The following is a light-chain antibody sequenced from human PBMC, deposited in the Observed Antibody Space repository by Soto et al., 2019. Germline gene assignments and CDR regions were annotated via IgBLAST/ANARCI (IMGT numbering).Light chain of an antibody. J-gene: IGLJ1*01. CDR1: STDVGGYNY. CDR3: CAYAGAFVYV. V-gene: IGLV2-11*01. CDR2: EIT. Sequence: QSALTQPRSVSGSPGQSVTISCTGTSTDVGGYNYVSWYQCHPGKAPKLLIYEITERPSGVPDRFSGSRSGNTASLTISGLQADDEAEYFCCAYAGAFVYVFGTWTKLTVL.